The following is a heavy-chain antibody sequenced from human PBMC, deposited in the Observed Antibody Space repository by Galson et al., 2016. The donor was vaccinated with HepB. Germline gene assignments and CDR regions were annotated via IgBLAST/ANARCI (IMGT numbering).Heavy chain of an antibody. Sequence: SETLSLTCAVSGYSISSAYYWGWVRQPPGKGLEWIGNIFHSGSTYYNPSLKGRVAISLDTSKDHFSLKLISVTAADTAVYYCARAPYGMGVWGQGTTVTVSS. CDR3: ARAPYGMGV. CDR1: GYSISSAYY. CDR2: IFHSGST. V-gene: IGHV4-38-2*01. J-gene: IGHJ6*02.